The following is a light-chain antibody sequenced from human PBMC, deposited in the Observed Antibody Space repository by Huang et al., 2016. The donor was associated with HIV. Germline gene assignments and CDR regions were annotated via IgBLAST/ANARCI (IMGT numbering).Light chain of an antibody. V-gene: IGKV3-15*01. CDR1: QSVSNN. CDR3: QQYNNWPTT. J-gene: IGKJ3*01. CDR2: GAS. Sequence: EIVMTQSPGTLSVSPGERATLSCRASQSVSNNLAWYQQKPGQAPRLLIYGASLRATGLPARFRGSGSGTEFTLTISSLQSEDFAVYYCQQYNNWPTTFGPGTKVDIK.